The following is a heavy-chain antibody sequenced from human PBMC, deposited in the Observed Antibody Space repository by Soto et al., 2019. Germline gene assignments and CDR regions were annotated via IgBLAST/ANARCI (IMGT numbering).Heavy chain of an antibody. Sequence: SETLSLTCTVSGGSISSYYWSWIRQPPGKGLEWIGYIYYSGSTNYNPSLKSRVTISVDTSKTQFSLELSTLTAADTAVYYCERGVGGYDFFYYYGMDVWGQGTTVTVSS. D-gene: IGHD5-12*01. CDR1: GGSISSYY. V-gene: IGHV4-59*01. CDR3: ERGVGGYDFFYYYGMDV. CDR2: IYYSGST. J-gene: IGHJ6*02.